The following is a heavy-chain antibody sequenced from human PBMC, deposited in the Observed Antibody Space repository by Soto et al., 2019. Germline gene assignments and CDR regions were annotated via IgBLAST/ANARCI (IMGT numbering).Heavy chain of an antibody. CDR2: ISYHGGNE. CDR1: GFTFTTCR. J-gene: IGHJ6*02. V-gene: IGHV3-30*18. Sequence: GGSLQPSWPDPGFTFTTCRMYWYRQAPGKGLEWVALISYHGGNEYYADSVKGRFTVSRDNSENTLYLQMISLRAEDTAVYYCAKSLKRFGGGHYYGVDVWGQGT. D-gene: IGHD3-10*01. CDR3: AKSLKRFGGGHYYGVDV.